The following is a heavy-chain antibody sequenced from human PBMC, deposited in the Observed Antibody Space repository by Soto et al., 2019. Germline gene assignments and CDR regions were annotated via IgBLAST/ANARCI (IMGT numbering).Heavy chain of an antibody. CDR2: ISGGSSVT. CDR3: AKVLSKNYYYPFDF. CDR1: GFTFSDYA. Sequence: PGGSLRLSCTASGFTFSDYAMTWVRQAPGKGLEWVSTISGGSSVTYYGDSVKGRFTISRDNAKKTLFLQLNRLSAEDTATYYCAKVLSKNYYYPFDFWGQGXQVTVSS. V-gene: IGHV3-23*01. J-gene: IGHJ4*02. D-gene: IGHD3-10*01.